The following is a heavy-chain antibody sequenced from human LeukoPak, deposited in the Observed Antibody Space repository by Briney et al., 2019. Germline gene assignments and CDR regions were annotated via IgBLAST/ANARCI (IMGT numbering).Heavy chain of an antibody. V-gene: IGHV1-2*02. CDR3: ARESHTAMVYYFDY. Sequence: GASLKVSCKASGYTFTGYYMHWVRQAPGQGLEWMGWINPNSGDTNYAQTFQGRVTMTRDTSISIVYMELSTLRSDDTAVYYCARESHTAMVYYFDYWGQGTLVTVSS. J-gene: IGHJ4*02. CDR1: GYTFTGYY. CDR2: INPNSGDT. D-gene: IGHD5-18*01.